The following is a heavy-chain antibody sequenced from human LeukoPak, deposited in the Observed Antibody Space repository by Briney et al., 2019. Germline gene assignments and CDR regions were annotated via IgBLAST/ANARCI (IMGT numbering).Heavy chain of an antibody. CDR3: ARVNGYSYGQNWYFDL. J-gene: IGHJ2*01. CDR2: ISSSSSTI. Sequence: GGSLRLSCAASGFTFSSYSMNCVRQAPGKGLEWVSYISSSSSTIYYADSVKGRFTISRDNAKNSLYLQMNSLRAEDTAVYYCARVNGYSYGQNWYFDLWGRGTLVTVSS. V-gene: IGHV3-48*01. CDR1: GFTFSSYS. D-gene: IGHD5-18*01.